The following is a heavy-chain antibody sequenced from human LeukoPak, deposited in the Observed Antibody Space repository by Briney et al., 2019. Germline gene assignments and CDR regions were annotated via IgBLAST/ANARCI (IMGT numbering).Heavy chain of an antibody. D-gene: IGHD6-13*01. J-gene: IGHJ4*02. CDR1: GGSINFYY. V-gene: IGHV4-4*07. CDR2: IYSTGST. Sequence: SETLSLTCTVSGGSINFYYWSWIRQPAGKGLEWIGRIYSTGSTNYSPSLKSRVTMTVDKSKNQFSLNLSSVTAADTAVYYCARGIADPYSFDSWGQGTLVTVSS. CDR3: ARGIADPYSFDS.